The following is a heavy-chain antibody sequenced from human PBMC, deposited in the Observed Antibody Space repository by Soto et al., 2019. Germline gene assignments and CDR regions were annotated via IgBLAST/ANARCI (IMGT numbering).Heavy chain of an antibody. CDR2: ISSSSSTI. CDR1: GFTFSSYS. J-gene: IGHJ4*02. CDR3: ARGQLHYDFWSGYPYFDY. V-gene: IGHV3-48*02. D-gene: IGHD3-3*01. Sequence: GGSLRLSCAASGFTFSSYSMNWVRQAPGKGLDLVSFISSSSSTIYYADSVKGRFTISRDNAKNSLYLQMNSLRDEDTAVYYCARGQLHYDFWSGYPYFDYWGQGTLVTVSS.